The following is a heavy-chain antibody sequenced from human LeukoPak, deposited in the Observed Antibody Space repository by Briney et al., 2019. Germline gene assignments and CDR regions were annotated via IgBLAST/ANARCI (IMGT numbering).Heavy chain of an antibody. V-gene: IGHV1-18*01. CDR3: ATDCSSNSCYSFDY. D-gene: IGHD2-2*01. J-gene: IGHJ4*02. Sequence: ASVKVSCKASGNTFSRYGISWVRQATGQGLEWMGWISPYNGDTNYAQKFQGRVTMTTDTSTSTAYVELRSLRSDDTAVYYCATDCSSNSCYSFDYWGQGTLVTVSS. CDR2: ISPYNGDT. CDR1: GNTFSRYG.